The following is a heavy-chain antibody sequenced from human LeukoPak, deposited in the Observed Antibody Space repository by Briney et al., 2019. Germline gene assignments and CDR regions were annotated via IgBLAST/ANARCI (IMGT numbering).Heavy chain of an antibody. Sequence: SETLSLTCTVSGGSISSSSYYWGWIRQPPGKGLEWIGSIYYSGSTYYNPSLKSRVTISVDTSKNQFSLKLSSVTAADTAVYYCARATGPRIWFDPWGQGTLVTVSS. CDR1: GGSISSSSYY. CDR2: IYYSGST. D-gene: IGHD1-14*01. J-gene: IGHJ5*02. CDR3: ARATGPRIWFDP. V-gene: IGHV4-39*07.